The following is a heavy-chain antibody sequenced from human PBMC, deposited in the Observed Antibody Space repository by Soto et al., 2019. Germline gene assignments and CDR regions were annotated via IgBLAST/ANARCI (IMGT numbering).Heavy chain of an antibody. CDR2: ISYDGSNK. D-gene: IGHD3-22*01. CDR3: AKDKPMDSSGSPLYNWFDP. CDR1: GFTFSSYG. Sequence: GGSLRLSCAASGFTFSSYGMHWVRQAPGKGLEWVAVISYDGSNKYYADSVKGRFTISRDNSKNTLYLQMNSLRAEDTAVYYCAKDKPMDSSGSPLYNWFDPWCQGTLVTVSS. J-gene: IGHJ5*02. V-gene: IGHV3-30*18.